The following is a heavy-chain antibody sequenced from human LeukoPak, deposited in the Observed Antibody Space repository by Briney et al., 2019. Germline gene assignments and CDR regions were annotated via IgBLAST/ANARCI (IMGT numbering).Heavy chain of an antibody. D-gene: IGHD1-26*01. CDR1: GFTFSSYG. V-gene: IGHV3-48*01. J-gene: IGHJ4*02. CDR2: ISSSSSTI. Sequence: PGGSLRLSCAASGFTFSSYGMNWVRQAPGKGLEWVSYISSSSSTIYYADSVKGRFTISRDNSKNTVHLQMNSLRAEDTAVYYCARVWELSFDYWGQGTLVTVSS. CDR3: ARVWELSFDY.